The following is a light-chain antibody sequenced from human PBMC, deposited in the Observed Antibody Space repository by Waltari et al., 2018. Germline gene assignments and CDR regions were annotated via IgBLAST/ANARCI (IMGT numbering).Light chain of an antibody. CDR1: QGISSY. J-gene: IGKJ5*01. Sequence: DIQLTQSPSFLSASVGARVTITCRASQGISSYLVWYQQKPGKAPNLLIYAASTLESGVPSRFSGSGSGTEFTLTISSLQPEDFATYYCQQLNSYPITFDQGTRLEIK. CDR3: QQLNSYPIT. CDR2: AAS. V-gene: IGKV1-9*01.